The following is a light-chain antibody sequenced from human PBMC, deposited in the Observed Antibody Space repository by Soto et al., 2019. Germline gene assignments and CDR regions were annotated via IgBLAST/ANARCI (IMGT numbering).Light chain of an antibody. J-gene: IGKJ1*01. V-gene: IGKV3-20*01. CDR3: QQHGSRPCT. CDR1: QSVSSNN. Sequence: EIVLTQSPDTLSLSPGERATLSCRASQSVSSNNLAWYQHKPGQPPRLLIYVASRRATGIPDRFSGSGSGSDFTLTITRLQPEDFAVYYCQQHGSRPCTFGQGTKVQIK. CDR2: VAS.